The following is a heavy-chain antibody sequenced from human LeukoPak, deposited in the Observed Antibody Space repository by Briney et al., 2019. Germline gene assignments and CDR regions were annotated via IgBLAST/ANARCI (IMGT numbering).Heavy chain of an antibody. V-gene: IGHV1-18*01. J-gene: IGHJ4*02. D-gene: IGHD2-15*01. CDR1: GYTFTSYG. Sequence: ASVKVACKASGYTFTSYGVSWVPHSPGQGLEWMGWISAYNGNTNYAQKLQGRATMTTDTSTSTAYMELRSPRSDDTAVYYCARVRVALFDYWGQGTLVTVSS. CDR3: ARVRVALFDY. CDR2: ISAYNGNT.